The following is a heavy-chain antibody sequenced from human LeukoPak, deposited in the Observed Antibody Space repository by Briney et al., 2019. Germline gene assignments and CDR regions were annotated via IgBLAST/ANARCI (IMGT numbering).Heavy chain of an antibody. V-gene: IGHV4-39*07. CDR2: IYYSGSA. D-gene: IGHD3-16*01. CDR3: ARDPSSYYDYVWGSYRGNFDY. Sequence: GSLRLSCAASGFTLSSYGMNWVRQAPGKGLEWIGSIYYSGSAYYNPSLKSRVTISVDTSKNQFSLKLSSVTAADTAVYYCARDPSSYYDYVWGSYRGNFDYWGQGTLVTVSS. CDR1: GFTLSSYG. J-gene: IGHJ4*02.